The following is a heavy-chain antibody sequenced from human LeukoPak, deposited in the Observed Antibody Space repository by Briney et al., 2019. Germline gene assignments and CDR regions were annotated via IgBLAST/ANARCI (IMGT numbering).Heavy chain of an antibody. D-gene: IGHD3-3*01. CDR1: GGTFSSYA. J-gene: IGHJ6*02. CDR3: ARGPEYTIFGVVIMDYYYGMDV. V-gene: IGHV1-3*01. CDR2: INAGNGNT. Sequence: GASVKVSCKASGGTFSSYAISWVRQAPGQRLEWMGWINAGNGNTKYSQKFQGRVTITRDTSASTAYMELSSLRSEDTAVYYCARGPEYTIFGVVIMDYYYGMDVWGQGTTVTVSS.